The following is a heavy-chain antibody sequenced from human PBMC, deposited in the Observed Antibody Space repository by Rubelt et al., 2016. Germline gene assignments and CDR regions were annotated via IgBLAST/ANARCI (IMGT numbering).Heavy chain of an antibody. CDR2: IYYSGST. CDR3: ARHTSAPGKNFPRRVDF. CDR1: GFAFSGYT. Sequence: GLVQPGGSLRLSCAASGFAFSGYTMNWVRQPPGKGLEWIGSIYYSGSTYYNPSLKSRVTISVDTSKNQFSLRLSSVTAADTAVYFCARHTSAPGKNFPRRVDFWGRGTLVTVSS. J-gene: IGHJ4*02. V-gene: IGHV4-39*01. D-gene: IGHD6-13*01.